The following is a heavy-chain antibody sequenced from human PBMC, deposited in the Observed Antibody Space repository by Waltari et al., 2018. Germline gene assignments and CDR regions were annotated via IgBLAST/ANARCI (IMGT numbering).Heavy chain of an antibody. CDR1: GFTFSSYA. CDR3: ARDSAGSGTFAWAY. V-gene: IGHV3-30-3*01. Sequence: QVQLVESGGGVVHPGRSLRLSCAASGFTFSSYAMHWVRQAPDKGLEWEALISFDGSNKYYADSVKGRLTISRDSSKNTVYLQMNSLRAEDTAVYYCARDSAGSGTFAWAYWGQGTLVTVSS. D-gene: IGHD3-10*01. CDR2: ISFDGSNK. J-gene: IGHJ4*02.